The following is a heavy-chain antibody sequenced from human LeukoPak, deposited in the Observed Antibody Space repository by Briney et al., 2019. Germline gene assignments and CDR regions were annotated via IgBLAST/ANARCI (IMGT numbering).Heavy chain of an antibody. V-gene: IGHV4-38-2*02. CDR1: GYSISSGYY. J-gene: IGHJ4*02. Sequence: SETLSLTCTVSGYSISSGYYWGWIRQPPGKGLEWIGSIYHSGSTYYNPSLKSRVTISVDTSKNQFSLKLSSVTAADTAVYYCARLPLRSHFDYWGQGTLVTVSS. CDR2: IYHSGST. CDR3: ARLPLRSHFDY.